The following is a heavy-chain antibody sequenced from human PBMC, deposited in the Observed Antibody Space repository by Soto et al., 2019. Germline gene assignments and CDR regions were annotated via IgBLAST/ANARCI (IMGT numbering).Heavy chain of an antibody. CDR2: INPSGGST. D-gene: IGHD3-10*01. CDR3: ARLPVYYGLYRRWSGIDY. V-gene: IGHV1-46*01. CDR1: GYSFTIYY. J-gene: IGHJ4*02. Sequence: SVKVCCEASGYSFTIYYMHWVRQAPGQGLEWMGIINPSGGSTSYAQKFQGRVTMTRDTSTSTVYMELSSLRSEDTAVYYCARLPVYYGLYRRWSGIDYWGQGTLVTVS.